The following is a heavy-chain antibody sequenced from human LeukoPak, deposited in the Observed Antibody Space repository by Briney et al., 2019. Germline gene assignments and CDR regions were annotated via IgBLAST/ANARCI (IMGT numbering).Heavy chain of an antibody. J-gene: IGHJ4*02. Sequence: PGGSLRLSCAASGFTFSSYGMHWVRQAPGKGLEWVAVIWYDGSNKYYADSVKGRFIISRDNSKNTLYLQMNSLRAEDTAVYYCARDLLPPYYYDSSGEGSDYWGQGTLVTVSS. D-gene: IGHD3-22*01. CDR1: GFTFSSYG. CDR2: IWYDGSNK. CDR3: ARDLLPPYYYDSSGEGSDY. V-gene: IGHV3-33*01.